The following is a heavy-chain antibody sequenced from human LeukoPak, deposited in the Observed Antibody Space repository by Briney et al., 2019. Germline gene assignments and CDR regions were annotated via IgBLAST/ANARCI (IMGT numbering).Heavy chain of an antibody. D-gene: IGHD2-15*01. Sequence: PSETLSLTCTVSGGSISSYYWSWIRQPPGKGLEWIGFIYTSGSTNYNPSLKSRVTISVDTPKNQFALKLSSVTAADTAVYYCARLATGGGYNYFYYYMDVWGKGTTVTVSS. J-gene: IGHJ6*03. CDR3: ARLATGGGYNYFYYYMDV. V-gene: IGHV4-4*09. CDR1: GGSISSYY. CDR2: IYTSGST.